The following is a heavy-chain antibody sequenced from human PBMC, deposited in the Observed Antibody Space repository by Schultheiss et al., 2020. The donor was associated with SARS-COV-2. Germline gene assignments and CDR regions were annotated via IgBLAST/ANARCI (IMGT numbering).Heavy chain of an antibody. CDR2: ISSSGSTI. CDR1: GFTFSKSW. J-gene: IGHJ6*02. D-gene: IGHD5-18*01. Sequence: GGSLRLSCAASGFTFSKSWMHWVRQAPGKGLEWVSYISSSGSTIYYADSVKGRFTISRDNAKNSLYLQMNSLRAEDTAVYYCARVGEIQLWFLRNYGMDVWGQGTTVTVSS. V-gene: IGHV3-11*04. CDR3: ARVGEIQLWFLRNYGMDV.